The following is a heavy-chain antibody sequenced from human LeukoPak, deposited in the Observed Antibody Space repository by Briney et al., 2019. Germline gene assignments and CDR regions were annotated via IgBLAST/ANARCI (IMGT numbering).Heavy chain of an antibody. CDR1: GYTFTSYG. V-gene: IGHV1-18*01. D-gene: IGHD3-3*01. CDR3: ARDKGFWSGSVYYFDY. Sequence: SVKVSCKASGYTFTSYGISWVRQAPGQGLEWIGWISAYNGNTNYAQKLQGRVTMTTDTSTSTAYMELRSLRSDDTAVYYCARDKGFWSGSVYYFDYWGQGTLVTVSS. CDR2: ISAYNGNT. J-gene: IGHJ4*02.